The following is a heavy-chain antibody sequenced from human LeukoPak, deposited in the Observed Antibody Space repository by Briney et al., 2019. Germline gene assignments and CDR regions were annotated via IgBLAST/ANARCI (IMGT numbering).Heavy chain of an antibody. V-gene: IGHV3-74*01. D-gene: IGHD5-12*01. CDR3: ARVGPYSGYGVDY. J-gene: IGHJ4*02. CDR1: GFTFSDYW. CDR2: INSDGSST. Sequence: PGGSLRLSCAASGFTFSDYWMHWVRQAPGKGLVWVSRINSDGSSTTYADSVKGRFTISRDNAKNTLYLRMNSLRAEDTAVYYCARVGPYSGYGVDYWGQGTLVTVSS.